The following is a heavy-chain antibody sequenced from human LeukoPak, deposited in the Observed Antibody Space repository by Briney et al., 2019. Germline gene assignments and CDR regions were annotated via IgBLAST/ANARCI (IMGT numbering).Heavy chain of an antibody. CDR1: GYSINNYY. V-gene: IGHV4-59*01. Sequence: SETLSLTCTVSGYSINNYYWHWIRQPPGKGLEWIGFIYYSGSTNSNPSLKSRVTISVDTSKNQFSLKLSSVTAADTAVYYCARRGGYSGYDPFDTWGQGTLVTVSS. CDR2: IYYSGST. J-gene: IGHJ5*02. CDR3: ARRGGYSGYDPFDT. D-gene: IGHD5-12*01.